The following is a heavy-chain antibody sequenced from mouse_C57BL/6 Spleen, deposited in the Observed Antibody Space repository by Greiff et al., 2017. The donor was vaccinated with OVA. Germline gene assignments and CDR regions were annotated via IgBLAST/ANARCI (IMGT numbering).Heavy chain of an antibody. CDR3: ARSRDGYYVLYAMDY. CDR2: IDPSDSET. Sequence: QVQLQQPGAELVRPGSSVKLSCKASGYTFTSYWMHWVKQRPIQGLEWIGNIDPSDSETHYNQKFKDKATLTVDKSSSTAYMQLSSLTSEDSAVYYCARSRDGYYVLYAMDYWGQGTSVTVSS. D-gene: IGHD2-3*01. CDR1: GYTFTSYW. V-gene: IGHV1-52*01. J-gene: IGHJ4*01.